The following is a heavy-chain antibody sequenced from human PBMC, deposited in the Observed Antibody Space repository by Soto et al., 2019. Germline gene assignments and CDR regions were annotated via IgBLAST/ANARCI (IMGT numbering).Heavy chain of an antibody. CDR3: ARGTSWQLPFDY. Sequence: QVQLQESGPGLVKPSETLSLTCTVSSDSISSYYWSWIRQPPGKRLVWIGYISYSGSTDYNPSLKSRVTISGDTSKNQFSLKVSSVTAADTAVYYCARGTSWQLPFDYWGQGTLVTVSS. CDR1: SDSISSYY. J-gene: IGHJ4*02. V-gene: IGHV4-59*01. CDR2: ISYSGST. D-gene: IGHD6-13*01.